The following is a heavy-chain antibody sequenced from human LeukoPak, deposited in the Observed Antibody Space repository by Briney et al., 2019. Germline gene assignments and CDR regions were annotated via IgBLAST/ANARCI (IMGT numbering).Heavy chain of an antibody. CDR3: AKGDYGDPIFDY. CDR2: IYYSGST. V-gene: IGHV4-30-4*01. CDR1: GGSISSGDYY. D-gene: IGHD4-17*01. J-gene: IGHJ4*02. Sequence: SQTPSLTCTVSGGSISSGDYYWSWIRQPPGKGLEWIGYIYYSGSTYYNPSLKSRVTISVDTSKNQFSLKLSSVTAADTAVYYCAKGDYGDPIFDYWGQGTLVTVSS.